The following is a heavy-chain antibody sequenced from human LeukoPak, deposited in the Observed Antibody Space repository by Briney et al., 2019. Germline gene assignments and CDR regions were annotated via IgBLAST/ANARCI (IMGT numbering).Heavy chain of an antibody. J-gene: IGHJ4*02. CDR2: ISGSGGST. D-gene: IGHD6-13*01. CDR3: ASRADGVAAAGTAVDY. V-gene: IGHV3-23*01. Sequence: GGSLRLSCAASGFTFSSYAMSWVRQAPGKGLEWVSAISGSGGSTYYADSVKGRFTISSDNSKNTLYLQMNSLRAEDTAVYYCASRADGVAAAGTAVDYWGQGTLVTVSS. CDR1: GFTFSSYA.